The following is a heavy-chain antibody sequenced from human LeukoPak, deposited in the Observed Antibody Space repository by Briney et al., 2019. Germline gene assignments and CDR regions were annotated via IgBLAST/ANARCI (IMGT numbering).Heavy chain of an antibody. V-gene: IGHV3-9*01. CDR3: AKDTSGGIAVAGYDY. J-gene: IGHJ4*02. CDR2: ISWNSGSI. D-gene: IGHD6-19*01. CDR1: GFTFDDYA. Sequence: PGRSLRLSCAASGFTFDDYAMHWVRQAPGKGLEWVSGISWNSGSIGYADSVKGRFTISRDNAKNSLYLQMNSLRAEDTALYYCAKDTSGGIAVAGYDYWGQGTLVTVSS.